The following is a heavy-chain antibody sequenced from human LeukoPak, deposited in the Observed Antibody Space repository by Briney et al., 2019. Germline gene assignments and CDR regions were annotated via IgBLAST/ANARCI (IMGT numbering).Heavy chain of an antibody. CDR1: GFTFSSYA. Sequence: HSGGSLRLSCAASGFTFSSYALHWVRQAPGKGLEWVAVLSFNGTITYYADSVKGRFTISRDNSKNTLYLQLNSLRAEDTAVYYCARDFTYYYDSGSSGPHYFGYWGQGTLVTVSS. CDR2: LSFNGTIT. J-gene: IGHJ4*02. V-gene: IGHV3-30*04. D-gene: IGHD3-10*01. CDR3: ARDFTYYYDSGSSGPHYFGY.